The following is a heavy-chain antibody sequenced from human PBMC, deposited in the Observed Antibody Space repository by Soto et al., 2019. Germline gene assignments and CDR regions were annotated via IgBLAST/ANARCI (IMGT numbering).Heavy chain of an antibody. J-gene: IGHJ6*02. CDR3: ARESGSYYNVNGMDV. CDR1: GFTFSSYA. Sequence: QVQLVESGGGVVQPGRSLRLSSAASGFTFSSYAMHWVRQAPGKGLEWVAVISYDGSNKYYADSVKGRFTISRDNSKNTLYLQMNRLRAEDTAVYYCARESGSYYNVNGMDVWGQGTTVTVSS. CDR2: ISYDGSNK. D-gene: IGHD3-10*01. V-gene: IGHV3-30-3*01.